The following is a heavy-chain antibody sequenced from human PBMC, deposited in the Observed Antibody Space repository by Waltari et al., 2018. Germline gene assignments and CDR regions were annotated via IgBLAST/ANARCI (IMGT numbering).Heavy chain of an antibody. Sequence: QVQLQESGPGLVKPSQTLSLTCTVPGGSISSGSYYWSWIRQPAGKGLEWIGYIYTSGSTNYNPSLKSRVTISVDTSKNQFSLKLSSVTAADTAVYYCARFDYGYNFDYWGQGTLVTVSS. CDR3: ARFDYGYNFDY. D-gene: IGHD5-12*01. CDR2: IYTSGST. J-gene: IGHJ4*02. CDR1: GGSISSGSYY. V-gene: IGHV4-61*09.